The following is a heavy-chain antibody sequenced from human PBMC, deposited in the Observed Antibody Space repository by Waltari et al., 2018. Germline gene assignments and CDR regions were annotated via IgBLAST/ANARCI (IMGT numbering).Heavy chain of an antibody. D-gene: IGHD3-16*01. CDR2: IYHTGST. CDR1: GSSISGYY. CDR3: ARDGIMITFGGDY. V-gene: IGHV4-38-2*01. Sequence: QVQLQESGPGLVKPSETLSLTCAVTGSSISGYYWGWIRQPPGKGLEWIGSIYHTGSTYYNPALQGRVTNAVDTSKNQFSLKLQSGTVADKGVDYCARDGIMITFGGDYWGRGALVTVSS. J-gene: IGHJ4*02.